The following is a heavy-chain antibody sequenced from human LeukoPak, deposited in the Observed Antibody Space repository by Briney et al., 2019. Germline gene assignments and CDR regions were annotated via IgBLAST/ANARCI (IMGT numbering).Heavy chain of an antibody. CDR2: INSDGSGT. Sequence: GGSLRLSCAASGFTFSSYWMHWVRQAPGKGLVWVSRINSDGSGTTYADSVKGRFTISRDNAKNTLYLQMNSLRAEDTAVYYCARTAYDSSAYYDYWGRGILVTVSS. J-gene: IGHJ4*02. CDR1: GFTFSSYW. CDR3: ARTAYDSSAYYDY. D-gene: IGHD3-22*01. V-gene: IGHV3-74*01.